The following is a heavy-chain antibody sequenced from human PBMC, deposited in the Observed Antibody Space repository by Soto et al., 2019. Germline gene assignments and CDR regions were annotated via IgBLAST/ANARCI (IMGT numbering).Heavy chain of an antibody. Sequence: PGGSLRLSCEACRFTLSNYCMHWVRQAPGKGLVCVSRIKSDGSYTSYADSGMRRFTISRDSAKYTVYLQMNSLTVEDTAAYYCEWSYWPVVNFWGKRIVVTASS. CDR2: IKSDGSYT. CDR1: RFTLSNYC. J-gene: IGHJ4*02. D-gene: IGHD1-26*01. V-gene: IGHV3-74*01. CDR3: EWSYWPVVNF.